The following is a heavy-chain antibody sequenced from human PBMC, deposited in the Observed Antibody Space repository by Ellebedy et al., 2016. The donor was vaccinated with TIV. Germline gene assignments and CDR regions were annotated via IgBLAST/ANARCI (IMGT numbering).Heavy chain of an antibody. CDR1: GFTFSSYA. J-gene: IGHJ6*02. V-gene: IGHV3-30-3*01. CDR3: ARESSIAARASGMDV. Sequence: GESLKISXAASGFTFSSYAMHWVRQAPGKGLEWVAVISYDGSNKYYADSVKGRFTISRDNSKNTLYLQMNSLRAEDTAVYYCARESSIAARASGMDVWGQGTTVTVSS. CDR2: ISYDGSNK. D-gene: IGHD6-6*01.